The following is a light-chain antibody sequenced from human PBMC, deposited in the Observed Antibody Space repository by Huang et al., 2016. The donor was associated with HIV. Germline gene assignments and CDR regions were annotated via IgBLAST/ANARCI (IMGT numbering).Light chain of an antibody. CDR2: GTS. V-gene: IGKV3-15*01. Sequence: EIVMTQSPAILSASLGERVTLSCKASQSIGRAFAWYQQKPGQAPRLLLYGTSTRATGVPARFSGSGSGTDFTLTISRLESEDFAVYFCQKYDTWPFTFGPGAKVDIK. CDR3: QKYDTWPFT. J-gene: IGKJ3*01. CDR1: QSIGRA.